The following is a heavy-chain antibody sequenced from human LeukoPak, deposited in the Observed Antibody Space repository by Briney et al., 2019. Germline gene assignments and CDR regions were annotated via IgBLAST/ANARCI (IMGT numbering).Heavy chain of an antibody. Sequence: GGSLRLSCAASGFTFSSYGMHWVRQAPGKGLEWVAFIRYDGSNKYYADSVKGRFTISRDNSKNTLYLQMNSLRAGDTAVYYCARAAGRTGYCYYMDVWGKGTTVTISS. J-gene: IGHJ6*03. CDR2: IRYDGSNK. CDR1: GFTFSSYG. V-gene: IGHV3-30*02. CDR3: ARAAGRTGYCYYMDV. D-gene: IGHD1-1*01.